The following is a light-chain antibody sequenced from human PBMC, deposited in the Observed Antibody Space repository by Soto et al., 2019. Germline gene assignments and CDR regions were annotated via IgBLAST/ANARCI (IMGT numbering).Light chain of an antibody. CDR1: RVIDNW. Sequence: DIQMTQSPSSVSASVGDRVTIAGRASRVIDNWLAWYQQKPGRAPKLLIYAASSLQSGVPSRFSGSGSGTDFPLTIGSLQPEDFATYYCQQSSTFPRTCGGGTKVEIK. J-gene: IGKJ4*01. V-gene: IGKV1-12*01. CDR2: AAS. CDR3: QQSSTFPRT.